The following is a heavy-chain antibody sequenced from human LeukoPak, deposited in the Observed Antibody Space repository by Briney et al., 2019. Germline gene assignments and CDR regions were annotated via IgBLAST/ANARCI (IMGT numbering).Heavy chain of an antibody. CDR1: GGSISSYY. V-gene: IGHV4-59*01. D-gene: IGHD4-17*01. J-gene: IGHJ6*03. CDR2: IYYSGST. CDR3: ARGGTPTTVTTYYYYYYMDA. Sequence: SETLSLTCTVSGGSISSYYWSWIRQPPGKGLEWIGDIYYSGSTNYNPSLKSRVTISVDTSKNQFSLKLSSVTAADTAVYYCARGGTPTTVTTYYYYYYMDAWGKGTTVTVSS.